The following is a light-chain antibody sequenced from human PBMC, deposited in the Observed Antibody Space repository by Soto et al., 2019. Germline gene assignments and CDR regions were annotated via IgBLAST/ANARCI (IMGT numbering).Light chain of an antibody. V-gene: IGKV4-1*01. Sequence: DIVMTQSPDSLAVSLGERATINCKSSQSLLYSSNNKDYLAWFQQKPGQPPKLLISWASTRASGVPDRFTGRGSGTDFTLTITSLQAEDVAVYYCQQYYDTRYTFGQGTKLEIK. CDR3: QQYYDTRYT. CDR1: QSLLYSSNNKDY. CDR2: WAS. J-gene: IGKJ2*01.